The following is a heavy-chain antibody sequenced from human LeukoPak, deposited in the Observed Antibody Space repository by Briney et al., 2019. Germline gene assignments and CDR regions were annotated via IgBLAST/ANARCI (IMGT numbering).Heavy chain of an antibody. V-gene: IGHV4-31*03. CDR2: IYYSGST. CDR3: ARGDGYDILTGYYMVPLFDY. D-gene: IGHD3-9*01. Sequence: SETLSLTCTVSGGSISSGGYYWSWIRQHPGKALEWIGYIYYSGSTYYNPSLESRVTISVDTSKNQFSLKLSSVTAADTAVYYCARGDGYDILTGYYMVPLFDYWGQGTLVTVSS. J-gene: IGHJ4*02. CDR1: GGSISSGGYY.